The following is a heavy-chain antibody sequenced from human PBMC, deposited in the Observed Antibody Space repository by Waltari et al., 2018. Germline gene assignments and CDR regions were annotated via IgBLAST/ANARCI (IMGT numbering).Heavy chain of an antibody. Sequence: EVQLVESGGGLVQPGGSLRLSCAASGCTLSGTWLHWGRQVPGKGLVWVSRISGDGSTINYADSVKGRFTISRDTAKNTLYLQMNSLRAEDTAVYYCARGADLRGQGILVTVSS. D-gene: IGHD3-3*01. CDR3: ARGADL. J-gene: IGHJ4*02. V-gene: IGHV3-74*01. CDR2: ISGDGSTI. CDR1: GCTLSGTW.